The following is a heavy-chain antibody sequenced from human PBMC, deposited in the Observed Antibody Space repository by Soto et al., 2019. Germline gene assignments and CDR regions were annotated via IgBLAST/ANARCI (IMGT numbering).Heavy chain of an antibody. Sequence: GGSLRLSCAVSGFPFRSYAMSWVRQAPGKGLEWVSAISGSGDNTYLADSVKGRFTISRDNSKNTLYLQMNSLRAEDTAVYYCAKGGHYYDSSDSDALDIWGQGTMVTVSS. V-gene: IGHV3-23*01. CDR1: GFPFRSYA. CDR2: ISGSGDNT. J-gene: IGHJ3*02. CDR3: AKGGHYYDSSDSDALDI. D-gene: IGHD3-22*01.